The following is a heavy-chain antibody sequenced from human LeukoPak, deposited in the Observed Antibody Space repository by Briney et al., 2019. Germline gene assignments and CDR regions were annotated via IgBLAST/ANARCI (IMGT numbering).Heavy chain of an antibody. D-gene: IGHD3-3*01. CDR3: ARDRLRFLPLDWFDP. Sequence: ASVKVSFKASGYTCTRYGISWVRQAPGQGLEWMGWISAYNGNTNYAQKFQGRVTMTTDTSTSTAYMELRSLRSDDTAVYYCARDRLRFLPLDWFDPWGQGTLVTVSS. CDR1: GYTCTRYG. V-gene: IGHV1-18*01. CDR2: ISAYNGNT. J-gene: IGHJ5*02.